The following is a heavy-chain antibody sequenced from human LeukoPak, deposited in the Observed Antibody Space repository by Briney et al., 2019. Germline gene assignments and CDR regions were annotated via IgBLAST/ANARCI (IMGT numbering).Heavy chain of an antibody. CDR2: IKNSGGCT. Sequence: GASVTVSCKTSEYTFINYYVHWVRQAPGQGLEWMGIIKNSGGCTSYALKFQGRVTLTRDTSTSTAYMGLSSLRSEDTAVYYCARDHFDSSGYHYLLGYFEYWGQGTLVTVFS. V-gene: IGHV1-46*01. CDR1: EYTFINYY. J-gene: IGHJ1*01. D-gene: IGHD3-22*01. CDR3: ARDHFDSSGYHYLLGYFEY.